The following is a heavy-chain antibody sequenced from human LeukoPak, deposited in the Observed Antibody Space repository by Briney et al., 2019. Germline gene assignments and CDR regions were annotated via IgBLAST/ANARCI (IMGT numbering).Heavy chain of an antibody. J-gene: IGHJ4*02. D-gene: IGHD2-2*01. CDR1: GFTFSSYA. Sequence: GGSLRLSCAASGFTFSSYAMHWVRQAPGKGLEWVAVISYDGSNKYYADSVKGRFTISRDNSKNTLYLQKNSLRAEDTAVYYCAKARVPATADFDYWGQGTLVTVSS. CDR3: AKARVPATADFDY. CDR2: ISYDGSNK. V-gene: IGHV3-30-3*01.